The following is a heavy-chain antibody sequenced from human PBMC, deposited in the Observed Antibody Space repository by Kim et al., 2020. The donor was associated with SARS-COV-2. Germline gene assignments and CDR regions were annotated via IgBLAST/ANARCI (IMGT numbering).Heavy chain of an antibody. CDR1: GFTFSSYS. V-gene: IGHV3-21*01. Sequence: GRSLRLSCAASGFTFSSYSMNWVRQAPGKGLEWVSSISSSRSYIYYADSVKGRFTISRDNAKNSLYLQMNSLRAEDTAVYYCARDGGYCSGGSCYPEGFDYWGQGTLVTVSS. D-gene: IGHD2-15*01. J-gene: IGHJ4*02. CDR3: ARDGGYCSGGSCYPEGFDY. CDR2: ISSSRSYI.